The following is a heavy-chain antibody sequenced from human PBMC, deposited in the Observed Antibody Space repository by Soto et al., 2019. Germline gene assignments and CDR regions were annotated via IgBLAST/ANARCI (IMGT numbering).Heavy chain of an antibody. CDR1: GFIFSGSG. V-gene: IGHV3-30*03. CDR2: ISYDGSRT. Sequence: VQLVESGGGVVQPGRSLRLTCAASGFIFSGSGMHWVRQAPGKGLEWVALISYDGSRTYYADSVRDRFTISRDNGQNTLYLQMNNLRAEDTAVYFCARWVGGSMYDNSGKYDSWGQGTLVIVSS. D-gene: IGHD3-22*01. J-gene: IGHJ5*01. CDR3: ARWVGGSMYDNSGKYDS.